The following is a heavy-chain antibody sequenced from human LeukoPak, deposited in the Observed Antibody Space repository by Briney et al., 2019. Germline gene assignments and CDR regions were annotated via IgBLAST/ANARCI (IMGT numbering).Heavy chain of an antibody. CDR2: IIPIFGTA. V-gene: IGHV1-69*05. D-gene: IGHD3-22*01. J-gene: IGHJ4*02. CDR1: GGTFSSYA. CDR3: ARGGYDSSGYCYY. Sequence: ASVRVSCKASGGTFSSYAISWVRQAPGQGLEWMGGIIPIFGTANYAQKFQGRVTITTDESTSTAYMELSSLRSEDTAVYYCARGGYDSSGYCYYWGQGTLVTVSS.